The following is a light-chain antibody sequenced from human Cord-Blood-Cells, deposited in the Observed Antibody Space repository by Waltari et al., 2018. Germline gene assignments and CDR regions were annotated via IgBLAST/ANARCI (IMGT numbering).Light chain of an antibody. J-gene: IGLJ1*01. CDR2: EGS. CDR1: SSDVGSYNL. Sequence: QSALTQPASVSGSPGQSITISCTGTSSDVGSYNLVSWYQQHPGKAPELMIYEGSKRPSGVSNRFSGSKSGNTASLTISGLQAEDEADYYCCSYAGSSTPHYVFGTGTKVTVL. V-gene: IGLV2-23*01. CDR3: CSYAGSSTPHYV.